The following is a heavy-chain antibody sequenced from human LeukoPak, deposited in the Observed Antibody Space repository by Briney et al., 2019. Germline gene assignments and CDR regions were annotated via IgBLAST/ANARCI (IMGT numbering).Heavy chain of an antibody. CDR3: AKYFRADSGNYYRSFDY. CDR2: IKEDGSEK. D-gene: IGHD1-26*01. J-gene: IGHJ4*02. CDR1: GFTFSDNW. Sequence: GGSLRLSCAVSGFTFSDNWMSWVRQAPGRGLEWVAYIKEDGSEKNYVDSVKGRFTISRDNAKNSLYLQMNSLRAEDTPVYYCAKYFRADSGNYYRSFDYWGRGTLVSVPT. V-gene: IGHV3-7*05.